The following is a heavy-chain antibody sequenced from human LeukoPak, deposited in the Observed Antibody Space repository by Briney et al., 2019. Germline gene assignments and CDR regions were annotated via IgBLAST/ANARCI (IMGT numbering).Heavy chain of an antibody. CDR1: GFAVGSNY. D-gene: IGHD3-10*01. CDR2: IYSGGTT. CDR3: ARAWGSGTKNH. V-gene: IGHV3-53*01. Sequence: GGSLRLSCAASGFAVGSNYMTWVRQAPGKGLECVSLIYSGGTTYNADSVKGRFIISRDNSKNTLYLQMNSLRAEDTAVYYCARAWGSGTKNHWGQGTLVTVSS. J-gene: IGHJ5*02.